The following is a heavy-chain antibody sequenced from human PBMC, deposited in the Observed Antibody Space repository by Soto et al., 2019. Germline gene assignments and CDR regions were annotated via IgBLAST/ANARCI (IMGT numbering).Heavy chain of an antibody. CDR3: ARQSRDSSSWYLDYYYYGMDV. Sequence: PSETLSLTCTVSGGSISSSSYYWGWIRQPPGKGLEWIGSIYYSGSTCYNPSLKSRVTISVDTSKNQFSLKLSSVTAADTAVYYCARQSRDSSSWYLDYYYYGMDVWGQGTTVTVSS. CDR2: IYYSGST. V-gene: IGHV4-39*01. CDR1: GGSISSSSYY. J-gene: IGHJ6*02. D-gene: IGHD6-13*01.